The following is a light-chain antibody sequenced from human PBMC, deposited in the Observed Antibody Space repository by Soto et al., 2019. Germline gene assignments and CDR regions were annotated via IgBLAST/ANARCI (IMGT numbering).Light chain of an antibody. CDR2: GAS. Sequence: NKSAASLSLSVRDRVTISCRASQGIGNALGWYQQKPGKPPKVLIYGASNLQSGVPPRFCGTGSGTDSTFAISRLQPEDPLIYSLRDAIHHPWTFAQGTKVDI. CDR1: QGIGNA. V-gene: IGKV1-6*01. CDR3: RDAIHHPWT. J-gene: IGKJ1*01.